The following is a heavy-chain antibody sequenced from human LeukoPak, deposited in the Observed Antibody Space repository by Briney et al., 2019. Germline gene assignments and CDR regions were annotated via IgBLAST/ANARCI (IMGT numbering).Heavy chain of an antibody. Sequence: GGSLRLSCAASGFTFTYPWMSWVRQAPGKGLEWVSAITGSGGSTYYADSVKGRFTISRDNSKNTLYLQINSLRVEDTAVYYCARDQLGAVLYFDYWGQGALVTVSS. V-gene: IGHV3-23*01. J-gene: IGHJ4*02. CDR2: ITGSGGST. CDR3: ARDQLGAVLYFDY. CDR1: GFTFTYPW. D-gene: IGHD1-1*01.